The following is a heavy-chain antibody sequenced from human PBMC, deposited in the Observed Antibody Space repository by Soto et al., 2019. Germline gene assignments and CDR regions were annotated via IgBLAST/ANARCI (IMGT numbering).Heavy chain of an antibody. J-gene: IGHJ6*03. CDR3: AKCRGITMVRGAPEDEFYYYMDV. D-gene: IGHD3-10*01. Sequence: GGSLRLSCAASGFTFSSYAMSWVRQAPGKGLEWVSAISGSGGSTYYADSVKGRFTISRDNSKNTLYLQMNSLRAEDTAVYYCAKCRGITMVRGAPEDEFYYYMDVWGKGTTVTVSS. V-gene: IGHV3-23*01. CDR2: ISGSGGST. CDR1: GFTFSSYA.